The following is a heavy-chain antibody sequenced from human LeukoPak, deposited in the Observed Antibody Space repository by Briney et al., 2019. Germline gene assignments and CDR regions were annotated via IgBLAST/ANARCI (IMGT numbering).Heavy chain of an antibody. V-gene: IGHV4-59*08. CDR3: ARGDESLVYGMDV. J-gene: IGHJ6*02. Sequence: GSLRLSCAASGFTFSSYAMSWIRQPPGKGLEWVGYISYSGSAHYSPSLSSRVSISLDTSKNQFSLRLKSVTAADTAVYYCARGDESLVYGMDVWGQGTTVTVSS. CDR1: GFTFSSYA. CDR2: ISYSGSA.